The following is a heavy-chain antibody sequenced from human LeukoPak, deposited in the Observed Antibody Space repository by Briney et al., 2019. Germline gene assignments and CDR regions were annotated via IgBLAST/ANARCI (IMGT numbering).Heavy chain of an antibody. CDR2: IYYSGST. V-gene: IGHV4-39*07. J-gene: IGHJ4*02. CDR3: AGAEHYYDSSGYLYFDY. CDR1: GGSISSSSYY. D-gene: IGHD3-22*01. Sequence: SETLSLTCTVSGGSISSSSYYWGWIRQPPGKGLEWIGSIYYSGSTYYNPSLKSRVTISVDTSKNQFSLKLSSVTAADTAVYYCAGAEHYYDSSGYLYFDYWGQGTLVTVSS.